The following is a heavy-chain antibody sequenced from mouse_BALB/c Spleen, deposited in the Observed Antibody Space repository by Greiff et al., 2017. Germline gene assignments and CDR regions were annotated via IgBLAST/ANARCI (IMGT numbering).Heavy chain of an antibody. CDR1: GFTFSSFG. J-gene: IGHJ3*01. D-gene: IGHD1-1*01. CDR3: ARDYYGSGCAD. Sequence: EVQLVESGAGLVQPGGSRTLSCAASGFTFSSFGMHWVRQAPEQGLEWVAYISSGSSTIYYADTVKGRFTISRDNPKNTLFLQMTSLRSEDTAMYYCARDYYGSGCADWGKGTGVTVSA. CDR2: ISSGSSTI. V-gene: IGHV5-17*02.